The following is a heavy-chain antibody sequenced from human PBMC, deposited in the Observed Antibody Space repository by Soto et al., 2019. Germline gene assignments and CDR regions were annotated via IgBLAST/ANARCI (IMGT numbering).Heavy chain of an antibody. V-gene: IGHV1-24*01. CDR3: TTHPLSVGPFWGGYYFRPFDL. Sequence: ASVKVSCKVSGYTLSELSLHWVRQAPGNGLEWMGGFARKDGETIYAQKFQGRVSLTEDTSTGTAYMALSSLTSDDTAVYFCTTHPLSVGPFWGGYYFRPFDLWGQGSLVTVSS. D-gene: IGHD3-3*01. CDR2: FARKDGET. J-gene: IGHJ4*02. CDR1: GYTLSELS.